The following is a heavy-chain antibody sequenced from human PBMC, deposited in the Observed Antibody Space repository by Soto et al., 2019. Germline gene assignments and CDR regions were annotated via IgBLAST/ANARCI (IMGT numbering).Heavy chain of an antibody. J-gene: IGHJ5*02. V-gene: IGHV1-2*06. D-gene: IGHD1-26*01. CDR1: GYTFIGYY. CDR2: INPRSGDT. CDR3: GRDGVGATPLGWFDP. Sequence: QVQLVQSGAEVKKPGASVKVSCNASGYTFIGYYIHWMRQAPGQGLEWMGRINPRSGDTTYAQKFQGRLTMTRDTSISTAYMELSSLRSDDTAVYYCGRDGVGATPLGWFDPWGQGSLVTVSS.